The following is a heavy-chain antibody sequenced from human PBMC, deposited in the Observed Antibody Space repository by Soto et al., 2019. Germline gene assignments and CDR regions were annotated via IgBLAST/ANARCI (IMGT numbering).Heavy chain of an antibody. D-gene: IGHD2-2*01. CDR2: ITASGDTT. V-gene: IGHV3-23*01. J-gene: IGHJ3*02. CDR3: AKLRPLMDCTRTSCLGAFDI. Sequence: EVQLLESGGGLVQPGGSLRLSCAASGFTFSSYAMSWVRQAPGKGLEWDSAITASGDTTYYADSVKGRFTISRDNSKSTMYFQMNSLRAEDTAVYYGAKLRPLMDCTRTSCLGAFDICVQGTMVTVSS. CDR1: GFTFSSYA.